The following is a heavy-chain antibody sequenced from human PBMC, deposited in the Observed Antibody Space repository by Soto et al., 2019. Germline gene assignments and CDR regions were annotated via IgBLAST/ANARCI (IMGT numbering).Heavy chain of an antibody. J-gene: IGHJ4*02. Sequence: QVQLLESGPGLVKPSQTLSLICNVSGASISSGGYYWSWIRQRPGGGLEWLGFIYYSGISHYNPSLKSRATIAVDTSKNQFSLKLISVTAADTAVYYGARTEWIQLWFDYWGQGALVTVS. CDR3: ARTEWIQLWFDY. V-gene: IGHV4-31*03. D-gene: IGHD5-18*01. CDR2: IYYSGIS. CDR1: GASISSGGYY.